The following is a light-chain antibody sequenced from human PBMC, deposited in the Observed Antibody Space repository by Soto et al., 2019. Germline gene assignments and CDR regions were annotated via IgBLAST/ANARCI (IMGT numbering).Light chain of an antibody. J-gene: IGLJ1*01. CDR3: SSYTASTPFYG. CDR1: RTDVDGHDY. CDR2: DVH. Sequence: QSVLTQPPSVSGSPGQSITISCTGARTDVDGHDYVSWYQQHPGQAPKLIIFDVHNRPSGVSSRFSGSKSGDTASLTISGLRAEDDGDYYCSSYTASTPFYGFGTGTKVTVL. V-gene: IGLV2-14*03.